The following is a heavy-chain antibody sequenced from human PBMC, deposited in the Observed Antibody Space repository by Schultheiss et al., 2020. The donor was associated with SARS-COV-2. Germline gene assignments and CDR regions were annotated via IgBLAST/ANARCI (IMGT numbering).Heavy chain of an antibody. CDR2: IIPIFGTA. D-gene: IGHD2-15*01. CDR1: GGTFSSYA. Sequence: SVKVSCKASGGTFSSYAISWVRQAPGQGLEWMGGIIPIFGTANYAQKFQDRVTITADESTSTAYMELSSLRSEDTAVYYCARDRGILSWYYYGMDVWGQGTTVTVSS. CDR3: ARDRGILSWYYYGMDV. J-gene: IGHJ6*02. V-gene: IGHV1-69*13.